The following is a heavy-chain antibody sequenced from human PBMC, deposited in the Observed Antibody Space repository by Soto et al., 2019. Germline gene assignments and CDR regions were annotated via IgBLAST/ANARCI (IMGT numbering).Heavy chain of an antibody. CDR3: TRLNFDYAVRAYYGMDV. J-gene: IGHJ6*02. CDR1: GFTFSGSA. Sequence: EVQLVESGGGLVQPGGSLKLSCAASGFTFSGSAMHWVRQASGKGLEWVGRIRSKANSYATAYAASVKGRFTISRDDSKNTAYLQMNSLKTEDTAVYYCTRLNFDYAVRAYYGMDVWGQGTTVTVSS. CDR2: IRSKANSYAT. V-gene: IGHV3-73*02. D-gene: IGHD4-17*01.